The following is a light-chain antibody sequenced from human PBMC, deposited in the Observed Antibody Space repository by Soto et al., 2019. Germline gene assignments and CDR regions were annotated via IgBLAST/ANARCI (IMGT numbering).Light chain of an antibody. CDR3: SSHTSGSTRV. Sequence: QSALTQPASVSGSPGQSIAISCTCTSGDVGGYDYVSWYQQHPDKAPKLMIYEVTKRPSWVSNRFSGSKSGNTVSLTISGLQPEDEADYYCSSHTSGSTRVFGSGTKLTVL. CDR1: SGDVGGYDY. J-gene: IGLJ1*01. V-gene: IGLV2-14*01. CDR2: EVT.